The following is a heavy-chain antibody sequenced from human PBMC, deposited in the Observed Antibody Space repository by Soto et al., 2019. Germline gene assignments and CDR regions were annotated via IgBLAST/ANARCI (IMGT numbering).Heavy chain of an antibody. CDR2: IHSDGSST. V-gene: IGHV3-74*03. J-gene: IGHJ4*02. Sequence: EVQLVESGGGLVQPGESLRLSCAASGFTFSYYWMHWVRQAPGKGLVWVSRIHSDGSSTTYADSVKDRFTISRDNARNTLYLQMNSLRAEDTALSYCASSTAPNLADYWGQGTLVSVST. CDR1: GFTFSYYW. CDR3: ASSTAPNLADY.